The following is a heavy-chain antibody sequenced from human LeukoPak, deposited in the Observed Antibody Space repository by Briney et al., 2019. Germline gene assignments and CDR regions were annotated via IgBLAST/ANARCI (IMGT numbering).Heavy chain of an antibody. CDR1: GGTFSSDT. V-gene: IGHV1-69*02. Sequence: GASVKVSCKXSGGTFSSDTISWVRQAPGQGLEWMGRIIPILGIANYAQKFQGRVTITADKSTSTAYMELSSLRSEDTAVYYCASLAYYYDSSGYPDAFDIWGQGTMVTVSS. J-gene: IGHJ3*02. CDR2: IIPILGIA. CDR3: ASLAYYYDSSGYPDAFDI. D-gene: IGHD3-22*01.